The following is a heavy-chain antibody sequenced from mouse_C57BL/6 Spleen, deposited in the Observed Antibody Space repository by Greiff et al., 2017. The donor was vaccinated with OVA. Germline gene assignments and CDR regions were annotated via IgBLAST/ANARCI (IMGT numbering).Heavy chain of an antibody. CDR2: ISSGSSTI. D-gene: IGHD2-1*01. V-gene: IGHV5-17*01. J-gene: IGHJ3*01. CDR1: GFTFSDYG. Sequence: EVKLMESGGGLVKPGGSLKLSCAASGFTFSDYGMHWVRQAPEQGLEWVAYISSGSSTIYYADTVKGRFTISRDNAKNTLFLQMTSLRSEDTAMYYCARGYYDNYVPYWGQGTLVTVSA. CDR3: ARGYYDNYVPY.